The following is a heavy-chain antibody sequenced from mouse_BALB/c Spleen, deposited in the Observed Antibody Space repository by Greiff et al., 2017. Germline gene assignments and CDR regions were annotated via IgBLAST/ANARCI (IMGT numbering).Heavy chain of an antibody. CDR2: ISSGGST. J-gene: IGHJ4*01. Sequence: EVQVVESGGGLVKPGGSLKLSCAASGFTFSSYAMSWVRQTPEKRLEWVASISSGGSTYYPDSVKGRFTISRDNARNILYLQMSSLRSEDTAMYYCARGEGDGSSYNYAMDYWGQGTSVTVSS. D-gene: IGHD1-1*01. CDR3: ARGEGDGSSYNYAMDY. CDR1: GFTFSSYA. V-gene: IGHV5-6-5*01.